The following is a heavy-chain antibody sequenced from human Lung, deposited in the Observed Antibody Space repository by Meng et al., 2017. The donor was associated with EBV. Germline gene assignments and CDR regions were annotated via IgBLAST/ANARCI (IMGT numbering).Heavy chain of an antibody. Sequence: QVPLPGPGPGLCKPSWTLPLAYTVSGHSIRSDFWWSWVRQPPGKGLEWIGEVYHRGDTNYNPSLRSRVVISVDRSKNQFSLNLSSVTAADTAVYYCGRDQGRQLINHWGQGTLVTVSS. CDR2: VYHRGDT. CDR3: GRDQGRQLINH. J-gene: IGHJ4*02. V-gene: IGHV4-4*02. CDR1: GHSIRSDFW. D-gene: IGHD1-1*01.